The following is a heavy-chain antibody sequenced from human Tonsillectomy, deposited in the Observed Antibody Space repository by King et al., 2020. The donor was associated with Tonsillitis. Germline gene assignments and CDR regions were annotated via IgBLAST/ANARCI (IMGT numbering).Heavy chain of an antibody. Sequence: QLQESGPGLVKPSETLSLTCNVSGGSISSTLFYWGWVRQPPGQGLEWIGHIYYSGNTYYNPSLESRVTISVDTSKNQFLLKLNSVTAADTAVYYCATPGRGSSSSKYFAFWGQGILVTVSS. D-gene: IGHD6-13*01. CDR2: IYYSGNT. J-gene: IGHJ4*02. CDR3: ATPGRGSSSSKYFAF. V-gene: IGHV4-39*07. CDR1: GGSISSTLFY.